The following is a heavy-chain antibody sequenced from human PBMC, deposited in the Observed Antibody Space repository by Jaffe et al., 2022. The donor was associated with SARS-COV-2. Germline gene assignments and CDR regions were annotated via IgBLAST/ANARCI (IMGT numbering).Heavy chain of an antibody. V-gene: IGHV5-51*01. J-gene: IGHJ5*02. CDR1: GYSFSNYW. D-gene: IGHD1-1*01. CDR2: IYPSDSDT. CDR3: ARHLGWNRYNWFDP. Sequence: EVQLVQSGAEVKKPGESLKISCKGSGYSFSNYWIGWVRQMPGKGLEWMGIIYPSDSDTRYSPSFQGQVTISADKSISTVYLQWSSLKASDTGMYYCARHLGWNRYNWFDPWGQGTLVTVSS.